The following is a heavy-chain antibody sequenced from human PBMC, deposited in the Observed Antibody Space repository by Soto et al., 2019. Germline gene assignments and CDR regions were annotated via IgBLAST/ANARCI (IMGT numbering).Heavy chain of an antibody. CDR1: GFTFSNYA. D-gene: IGHD2-15*01. V-gene: IGHV3-23*01. Sequence: GGSLRLSCAASGFTFSNYAMSWVRQAPGKGLEWVSTISGSGGSTYYADSVKGRFTISRDNSKNTLYLQMNSLRAEDTAVYYCAKDCSGGSCYNDYWGQGTLVTVSS. CDR2: ISGSGGST. J-gene: IGHJ4*02. CDR3: AKDCSGGSCYNDY.